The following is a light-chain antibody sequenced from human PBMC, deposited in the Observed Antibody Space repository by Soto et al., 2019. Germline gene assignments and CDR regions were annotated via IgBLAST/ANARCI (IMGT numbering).Light chain of an antibody. CDR3: AAWDDSLRGYV. J-gene: IGLJ1*01. V-gene: IGLV1-47*02. CDR2: NNN. Sequence: QSVLTQSPSASGTPGQRVTISCSGSSSNIGSNYVYWYQQLPGAAPKLHIYNNNQRPSGVPDRFSGSKSATSASLALSGLRSEDEADYYCAAWDDSLRGYVFGTGTKLTVL. CDR1: SSNIGSNY.